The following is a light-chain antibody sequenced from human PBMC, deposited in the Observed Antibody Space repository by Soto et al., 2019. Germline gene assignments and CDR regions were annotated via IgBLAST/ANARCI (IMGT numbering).Light chain of an antibody. V-gene: IGKV1-5*02. CDR2: DAS. CDR1: ESISSW. CDR3: QQYNSLSPWT. J-gene: IGKJ1*01. Sequence: DIQMTQTPSTLPASVGDTVSILCRASESISSWLAWYQQKPGNAPRPLIYDASKLGRGVPSRFSGAGSGTEFILTISSLQPDDFATYFCQQYNSLSPWTFGQGTKVDIK.